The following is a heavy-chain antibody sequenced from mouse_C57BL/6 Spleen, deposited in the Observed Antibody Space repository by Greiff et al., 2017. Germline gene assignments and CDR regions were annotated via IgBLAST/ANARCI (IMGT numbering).Heavy chain of an antibody. V-gene: IGHV1-42*01. CDR1: GYSFTGYY. J-gene: IGHJ3*01. CDR2: INPSTGGT. CDR3: ARGGLSGSSSWFAY. D-gene: IGHD1-1*01. Sequence: VQLQQSGPELVKPGASVKISCKASGYSFTGYYMNWVKQSPEKSLEWIGEINPSTGGTTYNQKFKAKATLTVDKSSSTAYMQLKSLTSEDSAVYYCARGGLSGSSSWFAYWGQGTLVTVSA.